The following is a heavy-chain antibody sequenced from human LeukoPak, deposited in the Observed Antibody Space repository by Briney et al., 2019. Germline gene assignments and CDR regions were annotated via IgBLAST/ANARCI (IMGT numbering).Heavy chain of an antibody. Sequence: GGSLRLSCAASGFTVSSTYMNWVRQAPGKGLEWVSVIYSGGSTYYSASVKGRFTIYRDNSKNTLYLEMNSLRAEDTAVYYCASGSGSYRTPYYYMDVWGTGTTVTVSS. CDR2: IYSGGST. CDR1: GFTVSSTY. CDR3: ASGSGSYRTPYYYMDV. D-gene: IGHD3-10*01. J-gene: IGHJ6*03. V-gene: IGHV3-53*01.